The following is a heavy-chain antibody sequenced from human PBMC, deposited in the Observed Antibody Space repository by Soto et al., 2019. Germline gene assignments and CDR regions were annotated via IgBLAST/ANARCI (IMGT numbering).Heavy chain of an antibody. D-gene: IGHD3-22*01. Sequence: PSETLSLTCTVSGGSISSGDYYWSWIRQPPGKGLEWIGYIYYSGSTYYNPSLKSRVTISVDTSKNQFSLKLSSVTAADTAVYYCAKREEGSDYYDSSGYSGFGAFDIWGQGTMVTVSS. J-gene: IGHJ3*02. CDR1: GGSISSGDYY. CDR2: IYYSGST. V-gene: IGHV4-30-4*01. CDR3: AKREEGSDYYDSSGYSGFGAFDI.